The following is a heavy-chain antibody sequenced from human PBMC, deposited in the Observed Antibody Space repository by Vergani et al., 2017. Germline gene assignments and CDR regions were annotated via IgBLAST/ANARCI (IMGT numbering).Heavy chain of an antibody. CDR1: GGSFSGYY. V-gene: IGHV4-34*01. D-gene: IGHD6-6*01. CDR3: ARDPTGRRGPGAARSGYMDV. Sequence: QVQLQQWGAGLLKPSETLSLTCAVYGGSFSGYYWSWLRQPPGKGLEWIGEINHSGSTNYNPSLQSRVTISVDTSKNQFSLKLSSVTAAATAVYYCARDPTGRRGPGAARSGYMDVWGKGTTVTVAS. CDR2: INHSGST. J-gene: IGHJ6*03.